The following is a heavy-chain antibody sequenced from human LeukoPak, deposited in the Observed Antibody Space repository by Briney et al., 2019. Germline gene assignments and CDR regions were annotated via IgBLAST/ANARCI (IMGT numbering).Heavy chain of an antibody. V-gene: IGHV1-69*11. D-gene: IGHD2-21*01. CDR2: IIPFLGTT. Sequence: SVKVSCKASGGVFTTYAISWVRQAPGQGLEWMGSIIPFLGTTNYAQKFQGGVTITADEPTRTAYMELTYVRSDDTAVYYCTIIPNVILFTHYFEYWGQGTLVTVSS. CDR1: GGVFTTYA. CDR3: TIIPNVILFTHYFEY. J-gene: IGHJ4*02.